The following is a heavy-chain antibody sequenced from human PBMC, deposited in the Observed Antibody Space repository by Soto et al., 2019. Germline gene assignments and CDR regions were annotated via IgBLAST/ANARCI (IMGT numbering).Heavy chain of an antibody. CDR2: IWYDGSNE. Sequence: QVQLVESGGGVVQPGRSLRLSCAASGFTFSTYGMHWVRQAPGKGLEWVAIIWYDGSNEHYAESVKGRFTISRDNSKNTLYLQMNNLRAEDTAVYYCAREPTYGSGSSLDYWGQGTLVAVSS. V-gene: IGHV3-33*01. CDR3: AREPTYGSGSSLDY. CDR1: GFTFSTYG. J-gene: IGHJ4*02. D-gene: IGHD3-10*01.